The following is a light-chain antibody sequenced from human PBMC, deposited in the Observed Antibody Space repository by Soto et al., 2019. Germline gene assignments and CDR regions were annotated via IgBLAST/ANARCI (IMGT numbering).Light chain of an antibody. Sequence: QAVVTQPPSMSGAPGQRVTISCTGSSSNIGAGYDVHWYQLLPGTAPKPLIYGNTNRPSGVPDRFSGSKSGTSASLAITGLRAEDEADYYCQSHDSSLNSWVFGGGTKLTVL. CDR1: SSNIGAGYD. CDR3: QSHDSSLNSWV. V-gene: IGLV1-40*01. J-gene: IGLJ3*02. CDR2: GNT.